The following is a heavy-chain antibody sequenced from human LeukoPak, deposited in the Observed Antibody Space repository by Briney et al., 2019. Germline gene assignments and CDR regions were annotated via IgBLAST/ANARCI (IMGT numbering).Heavy chain of an antibody. CDR2: INHSGST. Sequence: PSETLSLTCAVYGGSFSGYYWSWIRQPPGKGLEWIGEINHSGSTNYNPSLKSRVTISVDTSKNQFSPKLSSVTAADTAVYYCARDRVRFLEWYDAFDIWGQGTMVTVSS. J-gene: IGHJ3*02. V-gene: IGHV4-34*01. CDR1: GGSFSGYY. CDR3: ARDRVRFLEWYDAFDI. D-gene: IGHD3-3*01.